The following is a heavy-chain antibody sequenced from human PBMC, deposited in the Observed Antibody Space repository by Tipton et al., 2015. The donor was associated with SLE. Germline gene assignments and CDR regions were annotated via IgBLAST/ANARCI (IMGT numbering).Heavy chain of an antibody. CDR2: LFYSGSS. CDR3: ARGADDFWSGYGATFDD. D-gene: IGHD3-3*01. CDR1: GDSISTDPYY. V-gene: IGHV4-39*07. J-gene: IGHJ4*02. Sequence: TLSLTCIVSGDSISTDPYYWGWIRQPPGKGLEWIGSLFYSGSSYYNPSLKSRVTISADTSKNQFSLRLSSVTAADTAVYYCARGADDFWSGYGATFDDWGQGTLVTVSS.